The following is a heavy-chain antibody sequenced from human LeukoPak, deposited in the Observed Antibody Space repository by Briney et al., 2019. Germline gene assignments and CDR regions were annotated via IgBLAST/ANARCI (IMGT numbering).Heavy chain of an antibody. CDR3: SRDGGEGGNSAFDI. CDR1: GFTFSDYI. J-gene: IGHJ3*02. D-gene: IGHD3-16*01. Sequence: GGSLRLSCAASGFTFSDYILDWVRQAPGKGLEWVGRIRRGANSYTTEYAASVKGRFTISKDDSKNSLYLHMNSLKTEDTAVYHCSRDGGEGGNSAFDIWGQGTMVTVSS. CDR2: IRRGANSYTT. V-gene: IGHV3-72*01.